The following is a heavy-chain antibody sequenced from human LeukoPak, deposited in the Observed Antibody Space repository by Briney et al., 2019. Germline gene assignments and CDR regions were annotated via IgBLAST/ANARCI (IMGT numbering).Heavy chain of an antibody. D-gene: IGHD7-27*01. CDR3: VRDRAGDSFDT. Sequence: SQTLSLTCTVYGGSISSGNYYWTSIRQTAAKGLEWIGRIHTSGSTNYNPSLESRVAISIDMSKNQFSLNWNSVTAADTGVYYSVRDRAGDSFDTWGQGTMVTVSS. V-gene: IGHV4-61*02. CDR1: GGSISSGNYY. CDR2: IHTSGST. J-gene: IGHJ3*02.